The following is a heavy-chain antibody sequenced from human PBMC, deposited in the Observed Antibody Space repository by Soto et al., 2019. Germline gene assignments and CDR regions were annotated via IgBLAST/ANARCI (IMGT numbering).Heavy chain of an antibody. CDR2: IYYSGRT. D-gene: IGHD6-13*01. CDR1: GVSVRSSSYY. CDR3: ARHEGGAAADRPLYS. Sequence: QVRLQESGPGLVKSSGTLSLTCTVSGVSVRSSSYYWGWIRQPPGKGLEWIASIYYSGRTHSNPALKSRVTMSIDTYTNQFSLMMTSVTAADSAVYDCARHEGGAAADRPLYSWGPGTLVAVSS. J-gene: IGHJ4*02. V-gene: IGHV4-39*01.